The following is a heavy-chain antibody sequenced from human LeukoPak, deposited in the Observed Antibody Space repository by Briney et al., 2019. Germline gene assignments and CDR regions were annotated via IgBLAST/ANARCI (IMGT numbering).Heavy chain of an antibody. D-gene: IGHD2-2*01. J-gene: IGHJ3*02. Sequence: SETLSLTCAVSGYSISSGYDWGWIRQPPGKGLEGRGSIYQRGSTFYNPSLQSRVTISADTSQNQLSLTLSSVTAADTAVYYCARPQGATAMVAFDIWGQGTMVTVSS. V-gene: IGHV4-38-2*01. CDR1: GYSISSGYD. CDR2: IYQRGST. CDR3: ARPQGATAMVAFDI.